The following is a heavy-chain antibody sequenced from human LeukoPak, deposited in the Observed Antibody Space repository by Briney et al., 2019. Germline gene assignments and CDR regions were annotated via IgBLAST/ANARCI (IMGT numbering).Heavy chain of an antibody. CDR2: IRSKAYGGAT. Sequence: GGSLSLSCTASGFDFGDYTMSWVRQAPGKGLEWVGFIRSKAYGGATDYAASVKGRFTISRDDSKSSAYLQMNSLKTEDTAVYYCIREAGIAGWGQGTLVSVSS. J-gene: IGHJ4*02. CDR1: GFDFGDYT. CDR3: IREAGIAG. V-gene: IGHV3-49*04. D-gene: IGHD6-13*01.